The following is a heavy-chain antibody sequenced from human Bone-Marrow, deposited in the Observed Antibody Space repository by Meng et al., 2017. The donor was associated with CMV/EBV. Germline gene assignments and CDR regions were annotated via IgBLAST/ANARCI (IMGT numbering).Heavy chain of an antibody. V-gene: IGHV3-11*04. CDR3: AREDGIAARLSYYYGMDV. CDR2: ISNSGVTI. D-gene: IGHD6-6*01. J-gene: IGHJ6*02. CDR1: GFTFSDYY. Sequence: GESLKISCAASGFTFSDYYMSWIRQAPGKGLEWVSYISNSGVTIYYADSVKGRFTISRDNAKNTLYLQMNSLRAEDTAVYYCAREDGIAARLSYYYGMDVWGQGTTVTGSS.